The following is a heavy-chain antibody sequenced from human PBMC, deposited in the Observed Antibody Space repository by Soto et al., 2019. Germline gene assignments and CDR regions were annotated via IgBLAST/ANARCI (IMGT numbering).Heavy chain of an antibody. D-gene: IGHD4-17*01. J-gene: IGHJ4*02. CDR1: GDSISSSSYY. V-gene: IGHV4-39*01. CDR2: INYSGST. Sequence: QLQLQESGPGLVKPSETLSLTCSVSGDSISSSSYYWGWIRQPPGKGLEWIGTINYSGSTYYNPSLKSRVPISVDTSKNQCSLQVSSVTAADTAVYSCASLYGDYVPYWGQGILVSVSS. CDR3: ASLYGDYVPY.